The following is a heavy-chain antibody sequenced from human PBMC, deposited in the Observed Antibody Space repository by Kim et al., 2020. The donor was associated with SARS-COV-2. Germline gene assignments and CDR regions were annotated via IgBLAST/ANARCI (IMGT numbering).Heavy chain of an antibody. V-gene: IGHV3-74*01. Sequence: GGSLILSCAASGFTFSSYWMHWVRQAPGKGLVWVSRINTDGSSTSYADSVQGRFTISRDNAKNTLYLQVNSLRAEDTGVYYCHSGPLAGINAFDIWCQWT. CDR1: GFTFSSYW. J-gene: IGHJ3*02. CDR2: INTDGSST. D-gene: IGHD6-19*01. CDR3: HSGPLAGINAFDI.